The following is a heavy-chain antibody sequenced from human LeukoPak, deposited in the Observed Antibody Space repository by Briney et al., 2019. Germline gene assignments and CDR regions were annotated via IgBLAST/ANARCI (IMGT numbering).Heavy chain of an antibody. V-gene: IGHV5-10-1*01. CDR1: GYSFTSYW. CDR2: IDPSDSYT. Sequence: GESLKISCKGSGYSFTSYWISWVRQMPGKGLEWMGRIDPSDSYTNYSPSFQGHVTISADKSISTAYLQWSSLKASDTAMYYCARHTYYYDRSEDYWGQGTLVTVSS. D-gene: IGHD3-22*01. J-gene: IGHJ4*02. CDR3: ARHTYYYDRSEDY.